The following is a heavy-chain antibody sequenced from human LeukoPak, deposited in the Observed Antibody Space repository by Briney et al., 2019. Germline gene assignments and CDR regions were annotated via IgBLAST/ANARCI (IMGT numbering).Heavy chain of an antibody. CDR3: GASRQYVGAFDI. D-gene: IGHD3-16*01. J-gene: IGHJ3*02. Sequence: SGGSLRLSCAASGFTFSSYELYWVRQAPGKGLEWISYISSSSTIIKYADSVRGRFTISRDDARESLYLQMSSLRADDTAIYYCGASRQYVGAFDIWGPGTLVTVSS. CDR2: ISSSSTII. V-gene: IGHV3-48*03. CDR1: GFTFSSYE.